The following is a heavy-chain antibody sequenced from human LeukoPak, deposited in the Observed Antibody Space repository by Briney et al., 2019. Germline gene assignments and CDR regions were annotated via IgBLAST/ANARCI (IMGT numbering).Heavy chain of an antibody. V-gene: IGHV1-8*02. Sequence: ASVKVSCKASGGTFSSYAISWVRQAPGQGLEWMGWMNPNSGNTGYAQKLQGRVTMTRNTSISTAYMELSSLRSEGTAVYYCARAPDTAGLTCFDYWGQGTLVTVSS. CDR2: MNPNSGNT. D-gene: IGHD5-18*01. J-gene: IGHJ4*02. CDR3: ARAPDTAGLTCFDY. CDR1: GGTFSSYA.